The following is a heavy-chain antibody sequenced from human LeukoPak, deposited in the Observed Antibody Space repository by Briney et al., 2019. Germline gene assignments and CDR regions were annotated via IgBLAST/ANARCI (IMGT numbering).Heavy chain of an antibody. D-gene: IGHD6-19*01. Sequence: SETLSLTCTVSGGSISSYYWRWIRQPPGKGLEWIGYIYYSGSTKYNPSLKSRVTISVDTSKDQFSLKLSSVTAADTAVYYCARGHYSSGCRLDYWGQGTLVTVSS. CDR3: ARGHYSSGCRLDY. CDR2: IYYSGST. CDR1: GGSISSYY. V-gene: IGHV4-59*01. J-gene: IGHJ4*02.